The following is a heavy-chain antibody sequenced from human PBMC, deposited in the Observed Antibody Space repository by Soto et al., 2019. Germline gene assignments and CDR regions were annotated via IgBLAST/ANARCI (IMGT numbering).Heavy chain of an antibody. Sequence: QVQLVQSGAEVKKPGASVKVSCKASGYTFTSYYMHWVRQAPGQGLEWMGIINPSGGSTSYARKFQGRVTMTRDTSTSTVYMELSSLRSEDTALYYCARGISNYYYMDVWGKGTTVTVSS. CDR1: GYTFTSYY. D-gene: IGHD4-4*01. CDR2: INPSGGST. CDR3: ARGISNYYYMDV. V-gene: IGHV1-46*03. J-gene: IGHJ6*03.